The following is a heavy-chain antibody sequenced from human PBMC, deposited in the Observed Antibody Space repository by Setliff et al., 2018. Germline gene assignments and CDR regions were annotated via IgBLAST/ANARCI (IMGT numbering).Heavy chain of an antibody. CDR3: EAKASGSFDY. V-gene: IGHV4-59*11. J-gene: IGHJ4*02. D-gene: IGHD1-26*01. Sequence: SETLSLTCTVSGGSISSHYWSWIRQPPGKGLEWIGSIYYSGSTNYNPSLKSRVTISVDTSKNQFSLKLSSVTAADTAVYYCEAKASGSFDYWGQGTLVTVSS. CDR1: GGSISSHY. CDR2: IYYSGST.